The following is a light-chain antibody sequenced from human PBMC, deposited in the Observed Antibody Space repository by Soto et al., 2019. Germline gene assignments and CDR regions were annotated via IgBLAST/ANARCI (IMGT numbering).Light chain of an antibody. CDR1: QSISKD. CDR2: DAS. V-gene: IGKV1-39*01. CDR3: QQSYSTPWT. J-gene: IGKJ1*01. Sequence: DIQMTQSPSSLSASVGDRVTITCRASQSISKDLNWYQQKPGEAPMLLIYDASTLQGGVPSMFSGAVSGTDFTLTISNLQPEDFATYFCQQSYSTPWTFGLGTKVDI.